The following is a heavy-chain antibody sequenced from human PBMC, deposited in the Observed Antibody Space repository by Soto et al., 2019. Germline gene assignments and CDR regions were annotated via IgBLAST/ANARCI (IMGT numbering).Heavy chain of an antibody. CDR1: GHSFAPYD. CDR2: INAGNGNT. D-gene: IGHD2-15*01. J-gene: IGHJ6*02. CDR3: AREYCSGGSCPLYYGMDV. V-gene: IGHV1-3*01. Sequence: ASVKVSCKPSGHSFAPYDRRWARHVPGQRLEWIGWINAGNGNTNYSQKFQAKVTITRGTSASTADLEPISPASEKTSLYYCAREYCSGGSCPLYYGMDVWGQGTTVTVSS.